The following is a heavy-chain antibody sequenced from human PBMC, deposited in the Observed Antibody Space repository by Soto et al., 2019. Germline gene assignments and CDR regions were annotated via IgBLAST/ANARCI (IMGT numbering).Heavy chain of an antibody. CDR2: IWYDEVNK. J-gene: IGHJ5*02. Sequence: QVQLVESGGGVVQPGRSLRLSCAASGFTFSSYAMHWVRQAPGEGLEWGAGIWYDEVNKYYSDSVKGRFTISRDNSKNTLCLQRNSLRADDTAMYYCAIGSFWLVGGWFDPWGQGTLVTVSS. V-gene: IGHV3-33*01. CDR1: GFTFSSYA. CDR3: AIGSFWLVGGWFDP. D-gene: IGHD6-19*01.